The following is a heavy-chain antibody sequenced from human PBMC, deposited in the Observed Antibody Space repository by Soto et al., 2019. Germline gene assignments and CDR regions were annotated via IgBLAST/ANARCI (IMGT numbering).Heavy chain of an antibody. CDR1: GYTFTSYD. V-gene: IGHV1-8*01. J-gene: IGHJ6*02. CDR3: ARRRYSSSWYYYYYYGMDV. D-gene: IGHD6-13*01. Sequence: QVQLVQSGAEVKKPGASVKVSCKASGYTFTSYDINWVRQATGQGLEWMGWMNPNSGNTGYAQKFQGRVTMTRNTSRSTAYMELSSLRSEATAVYYCARRRYSSSWYYYYYYGMDVWGQGTTVTVSS. CDR2: MNPNSGNT.